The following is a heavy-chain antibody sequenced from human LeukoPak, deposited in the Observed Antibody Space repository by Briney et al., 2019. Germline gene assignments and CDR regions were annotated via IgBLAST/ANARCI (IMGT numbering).Heavy chain of an antibody. D-gene: IGHD2-15*01. CDR1: GGSFSGYY. J-gene: IGHJ3*02. V-gene: IGHV4-59*10. CDR3: ARGTGSSAADI. Sequence: PSETLSLTCAVYGGSFSGYYWSWIRQPAGKGLEWIGRIYISGTTNYNPSLKSRVTMSVDTSKNQFSLKLSSVTAADTAIYYCARGTGSSAADIWGQGTMVTVSS. CDR2: IYISGTT.